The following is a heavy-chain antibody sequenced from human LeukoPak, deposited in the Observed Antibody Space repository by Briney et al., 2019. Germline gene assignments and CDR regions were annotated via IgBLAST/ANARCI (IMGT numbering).Heavy chain of an antibody. J-gene: IGHJ6*02. CDR2: INSDGSST. V-gene: IGHV3-74*01. D-gene: IGHD6-19*01. Sequence: GRSLRLSCAASGFTFSSYWMHWVRQAPGKGLVWVSRINSDGSSTSYADSVKGRFTISRDNAKNTLYLQMNSLRAEDTAVYYCARGKAVAGTMVVWYYYYGMDVWGQGTTVTVSS. CDR3: ARGKAVAGTMVVWYYYYGMDV. CDR1: GFTFSSYW.